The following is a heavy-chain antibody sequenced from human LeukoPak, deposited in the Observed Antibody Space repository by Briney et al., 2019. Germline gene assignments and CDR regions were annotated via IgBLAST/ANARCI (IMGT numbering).Heavy chain of an antibody. Sequence: ASLKVSCKASGYTFTSSGIRWVRQAPGQGLEWMGWISAYNGNTNYAQKLQGRVTMTTDTSTSTAYMELRSLRSDDTAVYYCARDKWEPRYAFDIWGQGTMVTVSS. CDR2: ISAYNGNT. D-gene: IGHD1-26*01. J-gene: IGHJ3*02. V-gene: IGHV1-18*01. CDR1: GYTFTSSG. CDR3: ARDKWEPRYAFDI.